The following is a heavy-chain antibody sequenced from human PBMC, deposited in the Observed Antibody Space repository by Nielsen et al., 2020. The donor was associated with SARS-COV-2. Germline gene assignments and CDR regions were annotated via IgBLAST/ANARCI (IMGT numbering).Heavy chain of an antibody. Sequence: GGSLRLSCAASGFSFKNHAMTWVRQTPGKGLEWVAGDSVSGDYTTYASSVKGRFTISRDNSKNTVYLKINSLTAEDTAVYYCAKPSVDIVPGNYYFFVDWGQGPLSPSLQ. J-gene: IGHJ4*02. V-gene: IGHV3-23*01. CDR2: DSVSGDYT. CDR3: AKPSVDIVPGNYYFFVD. CDR1: GFSFKNHA. D-gene: IGHD3-9*01.